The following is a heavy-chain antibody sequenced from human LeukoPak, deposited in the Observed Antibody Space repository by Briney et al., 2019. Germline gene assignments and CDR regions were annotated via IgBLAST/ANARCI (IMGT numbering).Heavy chain of an antibody. CDR2: ISFDGSNE. J-gene: IGHJ6*02. CDR1: GFTFSSYG. Sequence: GGSLRLSCAASGFTFSSYGMHWVRQSPGRGLEWVSFISFDGSNEFYANSLKGRFTISRDNSKDTLYLQMDSLRAEDTALYYCAREEHDYVWGSYRYYYYYGIDVWGRGTTVTVSS. V-gene: IGHV3-30*03. D-gene: IGHD3-16*02. CDR3: AREEHDYVWGSYRYYYYYGIDV.